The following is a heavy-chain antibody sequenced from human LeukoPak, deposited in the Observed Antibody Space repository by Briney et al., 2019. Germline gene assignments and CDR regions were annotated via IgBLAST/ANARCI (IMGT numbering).Heavy chain of an antibody. CDR1: GFTFSSYA. Sequence: GGSLRLSCAASGFTFSSYAMSWVRQAPGKGLEWVSAFSGSGGSTYYADSVKGRFTISRDNSRNTLYLQMNSLRAEDTAVYYCARGPITMPRDYWGQGTLVTVSS. J-gene: IGHJ4*02. V-gene: IGHV3-23*01. CDR3: ARGPITMPRDY. D-gene: IGHD3-10*01. CDR2: FSGSGGST.